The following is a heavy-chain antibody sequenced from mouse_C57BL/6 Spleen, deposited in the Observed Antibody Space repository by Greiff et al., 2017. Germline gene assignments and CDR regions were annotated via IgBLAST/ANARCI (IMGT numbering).Heavy chain of an antibody. CDR2: ISDGGSYT. CDR3: ARDTPYYGSPFDY. CDR1: GFTFSSYA. D-gene: IGHD1-1*01. J-gene: IGHJ2*01. V-gene: IGHV5-4*01. Sequence: EVQLVESGGGLVKPGGSLKLSCAASGFTFSSYAMSWVRQTPEKRLEWVATISDGGSYTYYPDNVKGRFTISRDNAKNNLYLQMSHLKSEDTAMYYCARDTPYYGSPFDYWGQGTTLTVSS.